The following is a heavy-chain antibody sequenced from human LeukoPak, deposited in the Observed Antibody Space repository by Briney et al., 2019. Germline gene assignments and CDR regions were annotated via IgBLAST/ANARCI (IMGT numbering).Heavy chain of an antibody. CDR3: ARDGDSSGYYSREDY. D-gene: IGHD3-22*01. J-gene: IGHJ4*02. Sequence: PGGSLRLSCAASGFTVSSNYMSWVRQAPGKGLEWVSVIYSGGGTYYADSVKGRFTISRDNAKNSLYLQMNSLRAEDTAVYYCARDGDSSGYYSREDYWGQGTLVTVSS. CDR1: GFTVSSNY. V-gene: IGHV3-53*01. CDR2: IYSGGGT.